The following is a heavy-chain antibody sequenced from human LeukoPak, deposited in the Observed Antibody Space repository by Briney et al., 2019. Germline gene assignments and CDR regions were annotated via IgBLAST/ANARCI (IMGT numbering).Heavy chain of an antibody. CDR1: GGSISSSSYY. CDR2: IYYSGST. V-gene: IGHV4-39*01. D-gene: IGHD6-6*01. J-gene: IGHJ3*02. CDR3: ARHRIAARRAFDI. Sequence: PSETLSLTCTVSGGSISSSSYYWGWIRQPPGKGLGWIGSIYYSGSTYYNPSLKSRVTISVDTSKNQFSLKLSSVTAADTAVYYCARHRIAARRAFDIWGQGTMVTVSS.